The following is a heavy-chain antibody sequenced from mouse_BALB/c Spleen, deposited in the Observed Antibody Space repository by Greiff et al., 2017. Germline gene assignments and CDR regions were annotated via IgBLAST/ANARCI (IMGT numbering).Heavy chain of an antibody. V-gene: IGHV5-6-5*01. CDR3: ARMITTYYYAMDY. CDR1: GFTFSSYA. CDR2: ISSGGST. J-gene: IGHJ4*01. D-gene: IGHD2-4*01. Sequence: EVKLVESGGGLVKPGGSLKLSCAASGFTFSSYAMSWVRQTPEKRLEWVASISSGGSTYYPDSVKGRFTNSRDNARNILYLQMSSLRSEDTAMYYCARMITTYYYAMDYWGQGTSVTVSS.